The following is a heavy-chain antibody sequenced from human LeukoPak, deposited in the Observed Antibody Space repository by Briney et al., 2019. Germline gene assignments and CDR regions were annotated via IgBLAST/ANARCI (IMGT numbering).Heavy chain of an antibody. V-gene: IGHV4-4*02. Sequence: TSETLSLTCAVSGGSISSSNWWSWVRQPPGKGLEWIGEIYHSGSTNYNPSLKSRVTISVDKSKNQFSLKLSSVTAADTAVYYCARVSGYCSSTSCPIYYYYMDVWGKGTTVTVSS. CDR2: IYHSGST. D-gene: IGHD2-2*01. CDR1: GGSISSSNW. J-gene: IGHJ6*03. CDR3: ARVSGYCSSTSCPIYYYYMDV.